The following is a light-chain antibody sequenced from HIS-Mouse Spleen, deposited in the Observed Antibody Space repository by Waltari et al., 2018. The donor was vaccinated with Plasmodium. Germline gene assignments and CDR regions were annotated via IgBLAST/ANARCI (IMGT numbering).Light chain of an antibody. Sequence: EIMMTHSPATLSVSPGERATLSCRASQSVSSNLAGYQQKPGQAPRLLIYGASTMDTGIPARFSGSGSGTEFTLTISSLQSEDFAVYYCQQYNNWSFTFGPGTKVDIK. CDR1: QSVSSN. CDR3: QQYNNWSFT. J-gene: IGKJ3*01. V-gene: IGKV3-15*01. CDR2: GAS.